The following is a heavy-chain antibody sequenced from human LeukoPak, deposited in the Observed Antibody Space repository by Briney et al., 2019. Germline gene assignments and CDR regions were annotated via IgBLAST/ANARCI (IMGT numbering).Heavy chain of an antibody. CDR3: TRDYTYCSGSRCYDRFDY. D-gene: IGHD2-15*01. Sequence: PGGSLRLSCAASEFIFSNYGMHWVRQAPGKGLEWVTFIRNDGKNEYYADSVKGRFTISRDNSKNTLYLEMNSLRAEDTAVYYCTRDYTYCSGSRCYDRFDYWGQGIRVTVSS. CDR2: IRNDGKNE. J-gene: IGHJ4*02. V-gene: IGHV3-30*02. CDR1: EFIFSNYG.